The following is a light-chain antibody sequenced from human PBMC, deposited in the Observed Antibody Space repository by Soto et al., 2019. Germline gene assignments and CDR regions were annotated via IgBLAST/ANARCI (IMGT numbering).Light chain of an antibody. CDR1: SSDVGGYNY. Sequence: QSALTQPPSASGSPGQSVTISCTGTSSDVGGYNYVSWYQQHPGKAPKFMIYEVSKRPSGVPDRFSGSKSGNTASLTVSGLQAEDEADYYGSSYAGSNNLVFGGGTKVTVL. V-gene: IGLV2-8*01. CDR3: SSYAGSNNLV. J-gene: IGLJ3*02. CDR2: EVS.